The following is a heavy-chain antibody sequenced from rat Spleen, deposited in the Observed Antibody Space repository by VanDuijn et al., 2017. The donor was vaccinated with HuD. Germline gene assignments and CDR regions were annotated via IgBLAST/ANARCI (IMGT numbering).Heavy chain of an antibody. Sequence: EVQLQESGPGLVKPSQSLSLTCSVTGYSITSNYWGWIRKFPGNKMEWMGYISYSGSTSYNQSLKSRISITRDTSKNQFFLQLNSVTTEDTATYYCARSYYGYNSDYWGQGVMVTVSS. J-gene: IGHJ2*01. CDR1: GYSITSNY. D-gene: IGHD1-9*01. V-gene: IGHV3-1*01. CDR2: ISYSGST. CDR3: ARSYYGYNSDY.